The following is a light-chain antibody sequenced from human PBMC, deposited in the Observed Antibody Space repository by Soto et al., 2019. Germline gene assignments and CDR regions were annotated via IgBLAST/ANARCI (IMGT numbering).Light chain of an antibody. CDR1: SSDVGSYNL. CDR2: EGS. Sequence: QSALTQPASVSGSPGQSITISCTGTSSDVGSYNLVSWYQQHPGKAPKLMIYEGSKRPSGVSNRFSGSKSGNTASLTISGLQAEDEADYYSCSYAGSSTPNWVFGGGTKLTVL. CDR3: CSYAGSSTPNWV. J-gene: IGLJ3*02. V-gene: IGLV2-23*01.